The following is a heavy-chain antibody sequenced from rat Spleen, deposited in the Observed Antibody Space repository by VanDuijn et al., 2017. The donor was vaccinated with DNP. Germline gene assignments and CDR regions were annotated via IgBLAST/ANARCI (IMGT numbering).Heavy chain of an antibody. CDR1: GFTFSNYG. J-gene: IGHJ2*01. CDR2: ISTGGGNT. D-gene: IGHD1-11*01. Sequence: EVQLVESGGGLVQPGRSLKLSCAASGFTFSNYGMAWVRQAPTKGLEWVASISTGGGNTYYRDSVKGRFTISRDDAQNILYLQMDSLRSEDTATYYCATLYDGGYYFDYWGQGVMVTVSS. CDR3: ATLYDGGYYFDY. V-gene: IGHV5S13*01.